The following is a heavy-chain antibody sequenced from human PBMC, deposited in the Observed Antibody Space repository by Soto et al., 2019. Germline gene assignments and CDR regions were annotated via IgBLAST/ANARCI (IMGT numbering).Heavy chain of an antibody. D-gene: IGHD2-2*01. CDR2: IIPIFGTA. V-gene: IGHV1-69*13. CDR3: ARDPEDCSSTSCYVGNWNDGGGWFDP. Sequence: SVKVSCKASGGTYSSYAISWVRQANGQGLEWMGGIIPIFGTANYAQKFQGRVTITADESTSTAYMELSSLRSEDTAVYYCARDPEDCSSTSCYVGNWNDGGGWFDPWGQGTLVTVSS. CDR1: GGTYSSYA. J-gene: IGHJ5*02.